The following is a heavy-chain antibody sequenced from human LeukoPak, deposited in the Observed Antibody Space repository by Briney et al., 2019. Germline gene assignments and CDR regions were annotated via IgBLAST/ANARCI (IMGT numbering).Heavy chain of an antibody. CDR2: IYPVDSVT. V-gene: IGHV5-51*01. J-gene: IGHJ4*02. D-gene: IGHD6-19*01. Sequence: GGPLKTSCKGSGYSFTSYWIGWVRQIPGKGLEWMGIIYPVDSVTSYRPSFQGQVTISADKSISTAYLQWSRLKASDTAMYYCARRGSGWYWDYWGQGTLVTVSS. CDR3: ARRGSGWYWDY. CDR1: GYSFTSYW.